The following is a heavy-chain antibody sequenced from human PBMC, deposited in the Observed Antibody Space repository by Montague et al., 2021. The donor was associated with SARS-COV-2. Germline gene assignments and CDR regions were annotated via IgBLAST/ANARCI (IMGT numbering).Heavy chain of an antibody. D-gene: IGHD2-2*01. V-gene: IGHV4-61*03. CDR3: ANFRGTQLLSGTLYYGMDV. CDR2: SGST. Sequence: SGSTNYNPSLKSRVTISVDTSKNHFTLRLSSVTAADTAVYYCANFRGTQLLSGTLYYGMDVWGQGTTV. J-gene: IGHJ6*02.